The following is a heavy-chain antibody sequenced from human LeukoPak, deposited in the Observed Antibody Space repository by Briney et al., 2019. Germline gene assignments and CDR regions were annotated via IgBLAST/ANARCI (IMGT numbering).Heavy chain of an antibody. Sequence: KSGGSLRLSCAASGSTFSSYRMNWVRQAPGKGLEWVSSISSSSSYIYYADSVKGRFTISRDNAKNSLYLQMNSLRAEDTAVYYCWRGGGEQQLVTVLGYWGQGTLVTVSS. CDR2: ISSSSSYI. CDR3: WRGGGEQQLVTVLGY. J-gene: IGHJ4*02. CDR1: GSTFSSYR. V-gene: IGHV3-21*01. D-gene: IGHD6-13*01.